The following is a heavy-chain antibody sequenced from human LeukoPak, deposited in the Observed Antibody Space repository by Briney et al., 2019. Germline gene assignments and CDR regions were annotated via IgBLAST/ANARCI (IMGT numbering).Heavy chain of an antibody. CDR2: INHSGST. Sequence: ASETLSLTCAVYGGSFSGYYWSWIRQPPGKGLEWIGEINHSGSTNYNPSLKSRVTISVDTSKNQFSLKLSSVTAADTAVYYCARARITGTINYWGQGTLVTVSS. J-gene: IGHJ4*02. V-gene: IGHV4-34*01. D-gene: IGHD1-7*01. CDR1: GGSFSGYY. CDR3: ARARITGTINY.